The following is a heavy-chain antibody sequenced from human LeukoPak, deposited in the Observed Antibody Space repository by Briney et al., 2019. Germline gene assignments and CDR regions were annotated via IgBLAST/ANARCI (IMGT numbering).Heavy chain of an antibody. CDR3: ARVNWNDARYYYGMDV. D-gene: IGHD1-1*01. Sequence: SETLSLTCTVSGVSISSYYWSWIRQPPGKGLEWIGYIYYSGSTNYNPSLKSRVTISVDTSKNQFSLKLSSVTAADTAVYYCARVNWNDARYYYGMDVWGQGTTVTVSS. CDR1: GVSISSYY. V-gene: IGHV4-59*01. CDR2: IYYSGST. J-gene: IGHJ6*02.